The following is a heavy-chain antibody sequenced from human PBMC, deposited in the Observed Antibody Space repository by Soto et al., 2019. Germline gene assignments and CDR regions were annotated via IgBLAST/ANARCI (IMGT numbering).Heavy chain of an antibody. CDR1: GGSFSSYT. V-gene: IGHV1-69*02. CDR3: ARVRDIVATIYAFDI. Sequence: SVKVSCKAAGGSFSSYTSSLGRQAPGQGLEWMGRISPNHGMANYAQKLQGRVTMTTDKSTSTAYMELRSLRSDDTAVYYCARVRDIVATIYAFDIWGQGTMVTVSS. CDR2: ISPNHGMA. D-gene: IGHD5-12*01. J-gene: IGHJ3*02.